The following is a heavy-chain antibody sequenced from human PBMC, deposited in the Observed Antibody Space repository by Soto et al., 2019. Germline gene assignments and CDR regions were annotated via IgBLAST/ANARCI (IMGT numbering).Heavy chain of an antibody. V-gene: IGHV2-5*02. CDR2: IYWDDDK. J-gene: IGHJ4*02. CDR3: VPSRLSDADPFDF. Sequence: QITLKESGPTLVKPKQTLTLTCTFSGFSLDASGMGVGWIRQPPGKAPEWLALIYWDDDKRSSPSLKSRLTSTKDTSKNRVVLTLTNMAPMDTARSYCVPSRLSDADPFDFWGQGILVTVSS. CDR1: GFSLDASGMG.